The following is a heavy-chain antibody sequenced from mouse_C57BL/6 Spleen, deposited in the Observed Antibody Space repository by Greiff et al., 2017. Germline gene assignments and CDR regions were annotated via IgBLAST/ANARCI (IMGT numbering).Heavy chain of an antibody. CDR2: ISSGGDYI. CDR3: TRDTVVATDAMDY. Sequence: EVKLEESGEGLVKPGGSLKLSCAASGFTFSSYAMSWVRQTPEKRLEWVAYISSGGDYIYYADTVKGRFTISRDNARNTLYLQMSSLKSEDTAMYYCTRDTVVATDAMDYWGQGTSVTVSS. CDR1: GFTFSSYA. J-gene: IGHJ4*01. V-gene: IGHV5-9-1*02. D-gene: IGHD1-1*01.